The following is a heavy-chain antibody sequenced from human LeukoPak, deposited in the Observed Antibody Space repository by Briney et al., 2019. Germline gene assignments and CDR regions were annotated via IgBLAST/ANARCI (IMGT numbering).Heavy chain of an antibody. Sequence: ASVKVSCKASGYTFTSYGISWVRQAPGQGLEWMGGIIPIFGTANYAQKFQGRVTITADESTSTAYMELSSLRSEDTAVYYCARSGDSGWYSPWDYWGQGTLVTVSS. CDR2: IIPIFGTA. D-gene: IGHD6-19*01. V-gene: IGHV1-69*13. CDR1: GYTFTSYG. CDR3: ARSGDSGWYSPWDY. J-gene: IGHJ4*02.